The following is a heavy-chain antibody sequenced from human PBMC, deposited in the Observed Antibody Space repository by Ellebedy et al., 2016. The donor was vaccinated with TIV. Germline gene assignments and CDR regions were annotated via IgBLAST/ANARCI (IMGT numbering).Heavy chain of an antibody. CDR3: AGGAYYYGSGSYYRWFDY. D-gene: IGHD3-10*01. CDR1: GGTFSSYA. V-gene: IGHV1-8*02. Sequence: ASVKVSCKASGGTFSSYAINWVRQATGQGLEWMGWMNPNSGNTGYAQKFQGRVTMTRNTSISTAYMELSSLRSEDTAVYSCAGGAYYYGSGSYYRWFDYWGQGTLVTVSS. CDR2: MNPNSGNT. J-gene: IGHJ4*02.